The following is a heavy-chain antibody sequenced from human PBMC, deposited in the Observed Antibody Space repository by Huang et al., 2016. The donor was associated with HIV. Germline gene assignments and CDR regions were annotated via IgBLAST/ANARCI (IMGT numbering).Heavy chain of an antibody. CDR2: IIPLHDTT. J-gene: IGHJ4*02. Sequence: QVQLVQSGAEMKKSGSSVQVSCKASGGTVSSFSFTWVRQAPGHGLEWMGGIIPLHDTTDLEQKFRGRVTLTADESTNTSFMELSGLTSQDTAVYYCARGVGNSNRGFDIWGQGTLVTVS. V-gene: IGHV1-69*13. CDR3: ARGVGNSNRGFDI. D-gene: IGHD5-18*01. CDR1: GGTVSSFS.